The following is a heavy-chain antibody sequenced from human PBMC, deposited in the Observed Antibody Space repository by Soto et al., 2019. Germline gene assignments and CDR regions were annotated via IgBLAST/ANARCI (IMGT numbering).Heavy chain of an antibody. Sequence: PGGALRLSFSASGFPFSTYALSWVRQAPGKGLEWVSAISANGQGIYYADSVRGRFTISRDNSKNTIFLHMDSLRAEDTAVYYFAKDSSYTRDPFHYWGQGTLVTVSS. D-gene: IGHD2-2*02. CDR1: GFPFSTYA. CDR2: ISANGQGI. J-gene: IGHJ4*02. CDR3: AKDSSYTRDPFHY. V-gene: IGHV3-23*01.